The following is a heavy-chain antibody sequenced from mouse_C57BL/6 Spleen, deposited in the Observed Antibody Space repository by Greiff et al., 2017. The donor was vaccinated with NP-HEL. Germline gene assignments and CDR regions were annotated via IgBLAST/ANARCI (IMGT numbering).Heavy chain of an antibody. V-gene: IGHV5-15*01. Sequence: EVKLVESGGGLVQPGGSLKLSCAASGFTFSDYGMAWVRQAPRKGPEWVAFISNLAYSIYYADTVTGRFTISRENAKNTLYLEMSSLRSEDTAMYYCARRGRGQVFAYWGQGTLVTVSA. D-gene: IGHD1-1*01. CDR2: ISNLAYSI. CDR1: GFTFSDYG. J-gene: IGHJ3*01. CDR3: ARRGRGQVFAY.